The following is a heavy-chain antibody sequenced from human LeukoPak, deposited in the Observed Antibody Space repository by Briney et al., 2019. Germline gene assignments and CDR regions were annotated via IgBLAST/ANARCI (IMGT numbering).Heavy chain of an antibody. D-gene: IGHD3-9*01. CDR1: GYTFTSYY. CDR3: ARELTGYYHSYYFGY. V-gene: IGHV1-46*01. CDR2: INPSGGST. J-gene: IGHJ4*02. Sequence: ASVKVSCKASGYTFTSYYMHWVRQAPGQGLEWMGIINPSGGSTSYAQKFQGRVTMTRDTSTSTVYMELSSLRSEDTAVYYCARELTGYYHSYYFGYWGQGTLVTVSS.